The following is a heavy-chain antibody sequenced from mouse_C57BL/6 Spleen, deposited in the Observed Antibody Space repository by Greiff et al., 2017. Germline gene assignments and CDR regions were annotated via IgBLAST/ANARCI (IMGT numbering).Heavy chain of an antibody. V-gene: IGHV6-6*01. D-gene: IGHD1-1*01. CDR3: RATTVVATPRGLYDFDY. Sequence: EVKVEESGGGLVQPGGSMKLSCAASGFTFSDAWMDWVRQSPEKGLEWVAEIRNKANNHATYYAESVKGRFTISIDDSKSSVYLQMNSLRAEDTGIYYCRATTVVATPRGLYDFDYWGQGTTLTVSS. CDR2: IRNKANNHAT. CDR1: GFTFSDAW. J-gene: IGHJ2*01.